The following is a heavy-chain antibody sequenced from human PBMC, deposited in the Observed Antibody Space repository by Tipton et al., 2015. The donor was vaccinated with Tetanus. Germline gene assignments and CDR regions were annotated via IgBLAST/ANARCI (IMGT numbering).Heavy chain of an antibody. Sequence: LRLSCAASGFTFSSYGMHWVRQAPGKGLEWIGEISHSGSSSYSPSLKSRVTISVDTSKNQFSLRLRSVAAADTAVYYCARVDDSVWGSPFDPWGQGVLVTVSS. D-gene: IGHD3-16*01. J-gene: IGHJ5*02. V-gene: IGHV4-34*01. CDR1: GFTFSSYG. CDR3: ARVDDSVWGSPFDP. CDR2: ISHSGSS.